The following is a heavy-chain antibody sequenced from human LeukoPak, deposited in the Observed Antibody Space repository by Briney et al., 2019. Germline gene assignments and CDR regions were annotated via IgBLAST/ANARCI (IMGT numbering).Heavy chain of an antibody. CDR3: ARDLSQDFITVHTKTPLDY. CDR1: GYTLTELS. D-gene: IGHD3-10*01. Sequence: ASVKVSCKVSGYTLTELSMSWVRQAPGKGFERMGGFVPEEGETIYAQKFQGRVTMTEDTSTDTDYMELSRLRSEDTAVYYCARDLSQDFITVHTKTPLDYWGQGTLVTVSS. CDR2: FVPEEGET. J-gene: IGHJ4*02. V-gene: IGHV1-24*01.